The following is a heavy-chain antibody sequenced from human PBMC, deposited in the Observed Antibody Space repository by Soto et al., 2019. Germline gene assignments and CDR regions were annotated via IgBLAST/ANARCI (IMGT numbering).Heavy chain of an antibody. J-gene: IGHJ6*02. CDR3: ARELLWFGELRLYYGMDV. Sequence: QVQLVQSGAEVKKPGSSVKVSCKASGGTFSSYAISWVRQAPGQGLEWMGGIIPIFGTANYAQKFQGRVTIPADESTSTAYMELSSLRSEDTAVYYCARELLWFGELRLYYGMDVWGQGTTVTVSS. D-gene: IGHD3-10*01. CDR1: GGTFSSYA. V-gene: IGHV1-69*12. CDR2: IIPIFGTA.